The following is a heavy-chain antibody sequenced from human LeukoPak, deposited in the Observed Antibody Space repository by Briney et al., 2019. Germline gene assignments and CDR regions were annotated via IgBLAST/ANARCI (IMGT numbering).Heavy chain of an antibody. D-gene: IGHD3-3*01. CDR2: IYYSGST. J-gene: IGHJ5*02. CDR3: ARHHMMSTPYYDFWSGSDKNNWFDP. Sequence: SETLSLTCTVSGGSISSYYWSWIRQPPGKGPEWIGSIYYSGSTYYNPSLKSRVTISVDTSKNQFSLKLSSVTAADTAVYYCARHHMMSTPYYDFWSGSDKNNWFDPWGQGTLVTVSS. CDR1: GGSISSYY. V-gene: IGHV4-39*01.